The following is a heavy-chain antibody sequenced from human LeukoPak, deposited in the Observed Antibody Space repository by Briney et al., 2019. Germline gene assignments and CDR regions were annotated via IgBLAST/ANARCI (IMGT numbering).Heavy chain of an antibody. CDR2: IYYSGST. CDR3: ARDPGEN. J-gene: IGHJ4*02. CDR1: GGSISSSSYY. Sequence: PSETLSLTCTVSGGSISSSSYYWGWIRQPPGKGLEWIGSIYYSGSTYYNPSLKSRVTISVDTSKNQFSLKLSSVTAADTAVYYCARDPGENWGQGTLVTVSS. V-gene: IGHV4-39*02. D-gene: IGHD4-17*01.